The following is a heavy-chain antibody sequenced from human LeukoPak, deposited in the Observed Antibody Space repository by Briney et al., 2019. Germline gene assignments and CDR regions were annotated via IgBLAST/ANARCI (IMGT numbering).Heavy chain of an antibody. V-gene: IGHV1-2*02. CDR2: INPNSGGT. CDR3: ARAGLPFYYYYIDV. CDR1: GYTFTSYY. D-gene: IGHD2-21*02. Sequence: ASVKVSCKASGYTFTSYYMHWVRQAPGQGLEWMGWINPNSGGTNYAQNFQGRVTMTRDTSISTDYMELSRLRSDDTAVYYCARAGLPFYYYYIDVWGTGTTVTVSS. J-gene: IGHJ6*03.